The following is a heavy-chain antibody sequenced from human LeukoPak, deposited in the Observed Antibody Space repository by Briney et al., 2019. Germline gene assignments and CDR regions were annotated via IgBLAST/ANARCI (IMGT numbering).Heavy chain of an antibody. V-gene: IGHV3-9*01. J-gene: IGHJ3*02. CDR1: GFTFDDYA. Sequence: GRSLRLSCAASGFTFDDYAMHWVRQAPGKGLEWVSGISWNSGSIGYADSVKGRFTISRDNAKNSLYLQMNSMRAEDTALYYCGKDFHRLGEFDAFDIWGQGTIVTVSS. CDR2: ISWNSGSI. CDR3: GKDFHRLGEFDAFDI. D-gene: IGHD3-16*01.